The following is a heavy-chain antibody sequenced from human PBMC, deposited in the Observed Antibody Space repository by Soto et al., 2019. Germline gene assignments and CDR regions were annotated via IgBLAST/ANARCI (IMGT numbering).Heavy chain of an antibody. J-gene: IGHJ6*02. V-gene: IGHV1-8*01. CDR1: GYSFTSYD. CDR3: ARVAPVTIFGVVTPLGYYGMDV. D-gene: IGHD3-3*01. Sequence: ASVKVSCKAAGYSFTSYDINWVRLATGQGLEWMGWMNPNSGNTGYAQKFQGRVTMTRNTSISTAYMELSSLRSEDTAVYYCARVAPVTIFGVVTPLGYYGMDVWGQGTTVTVSS. CDR2: MNPNSGNT.